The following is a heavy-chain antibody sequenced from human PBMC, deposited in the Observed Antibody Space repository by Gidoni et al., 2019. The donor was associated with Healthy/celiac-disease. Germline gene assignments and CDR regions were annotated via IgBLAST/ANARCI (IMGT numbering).Heavy chain of an antibody. CDR1: GFTFSSYG. Sequence: QVQLVESGGGVVQPGRSLRLSCAASGFTFSSYGMHWVRQAPGKGLEWVAVIWYDGSNKYYADSVKGRFTISRDNSKNTLYLQMNSLRAEDTAVYYCARDPLRYFDWTPGADYYGMDVWGQGTTVTVSS. J-gene: IGHJ6*02. CDR3: ARDPLRYFDWTPGADYYGMDV. CDR2: IWYDGSNK. D-gene: IGHD3-9*01. V-gene: IGHV3-33*01.